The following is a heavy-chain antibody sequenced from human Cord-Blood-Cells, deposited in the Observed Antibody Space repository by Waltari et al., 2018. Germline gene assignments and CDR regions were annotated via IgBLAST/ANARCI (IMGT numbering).Heavy chain of an antibody. J-gene: IGHJ3*02. V-gene: IGHV3-23*04. D-gene: IGHD1-26*01. CDR1: GFTFSSYA. Sequence: EVQLVESGGGLVQPGGSLRLSCAASGFTFSSYAMSWVRQAPGKGLEWVSAISGSGGSTYYADSVKGRFTISRVNSKNTLYLQMNSLRAEDTAVYYCAKLGGVGATFLDAFDIWGQGTMVTVSS. CDR2: ISGSGGST. CDR3: AKLGGVGATFLDAFDI.